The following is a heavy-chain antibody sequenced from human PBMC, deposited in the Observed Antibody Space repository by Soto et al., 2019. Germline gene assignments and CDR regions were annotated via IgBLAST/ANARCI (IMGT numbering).Heavy chain of an antibody. CDR3: AQRLRDYGFGRERANYFDP. V-gene: IGHV2-5*02. CDR2: IYWDDDK. CDR1: GFSLSTTGVG. J-gene: IGHJ5*02. D-gene: IGHD3-10*01. Sequence: QITLKESGPTLVRPTQTLTLTCTFSGFSLSTTGVGVGWIRQPPGKALEWLALIYWDDDKRYSPSLKSRLTITKDTCKHAVILTLTNMHPVDTATYYCAQRLRDYGFGRERANYFDPRGQGILVSVSS.